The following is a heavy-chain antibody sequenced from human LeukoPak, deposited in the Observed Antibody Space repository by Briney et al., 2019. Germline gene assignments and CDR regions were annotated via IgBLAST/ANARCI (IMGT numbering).Heavy chain of an antibody. CDR1: GGSFSGYY. D-gene: IGHD2-15*01. V-gene: IGHV4-34*01. CDR2: INHSGST. J-gene: IGHJ5*02. Sequence: PSETLSLTCAVYGGSFSGYYRSWIRQPPGKGLEWIGEINHSGSTNYNPSLKSRVTISVDTSKNQFSLQLSSVTVADTAVYYCAAVYCGGGNCYDSRGWFDPWGQGILVTVSS. CDR3: AAVYCGGGNCYDSRGWFDP.